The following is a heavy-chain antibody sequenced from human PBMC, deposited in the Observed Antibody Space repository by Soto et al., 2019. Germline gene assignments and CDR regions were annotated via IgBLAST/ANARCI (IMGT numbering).Heavy chain of an antibody. CDR3: ARGNGTVDY. J-gene: IGHJ4*02. V-gene: IGHV3-7*04. CDR1: GFTFSSYW. D-gene: IGHD1-26*01. CDR2: IKEDGSDK. Sequence: EVQLVESGGDLVQPGGSLRLSCAASGFTFSSYWMTWVRQAPGRGLEWVANIKEDGSDKYYVDSVKGRFTISRDNAKNSLYLQMNSLRDEETAVYYCARGNGTVDYWGQGTLVTVSS.